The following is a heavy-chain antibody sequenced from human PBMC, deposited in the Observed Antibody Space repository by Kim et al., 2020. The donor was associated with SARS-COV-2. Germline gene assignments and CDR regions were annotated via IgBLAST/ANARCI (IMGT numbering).Heavy chain of an antibody. V-gene: IGHV1-46*01. Sequence: GGSTSYAQKFQGRVTMTRDTSTSTVYMELSSLRSEDTAVYYCATGEPTDYWGQGTLVTVSS. CDR3: ATGEPTDY. CDR2: GGST. J-gene: IGHJ4*02. D-gene: IGHD3-10*01.